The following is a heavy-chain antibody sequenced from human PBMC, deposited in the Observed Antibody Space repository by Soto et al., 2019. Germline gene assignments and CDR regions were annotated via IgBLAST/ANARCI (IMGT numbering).Heavy chain of an antibody. CDR3: ATPLGGSYYRAFEY. V-gene: IGHV3-7*01. CDR1: GLTFSSHW. CDR2: IQHDGSEK. D-gene: IGHD3-10*01. J-gene: IGHJ4*02. Sequence: GGSLRLACAPSGLTFSSHWMSWVRQAPGKGLEWVAKIQHDGSEKYYVDSVECRFPISRDNAKNSLHLQMNSLRADDTAVYYCATPLGGSYYRAFEYWGQGTPVTVSS.